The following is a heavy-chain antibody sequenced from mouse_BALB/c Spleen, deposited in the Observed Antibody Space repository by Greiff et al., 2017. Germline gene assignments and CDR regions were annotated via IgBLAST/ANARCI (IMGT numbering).Heavy chain of an antibody. V-gene: IGHV6-6*02. CDR1: GFTFSNYW. CDR3: TRGSSYAMDY. J-gene: IGHJ4*01. Sequence: EVMLVESGGGLVQPGGSMKLSCVASGFTFSNYWMNWVRQSPEKGLEWVAEIRLKSNNYATHYAESVKGRFTISRDDSKSSVYLQMNNLRAEDTGIYYCTRGSSYAMDYWGQGTSVTVSS. CDR2: IRLKSNNYAT. D-gene: IGHD1-3*01.